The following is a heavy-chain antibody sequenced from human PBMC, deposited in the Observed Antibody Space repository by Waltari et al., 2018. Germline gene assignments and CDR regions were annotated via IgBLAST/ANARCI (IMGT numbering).Heavy chain of an antibody. CDR1: GFTFSDYW. Sequence: EVKLVESGGGLVQPGGSLGRSCAASGFTFSDYWMRWVRRAPGKGLEWVASIKQDESEIFYVDSVKGRFTISRDNAENSLYLQMNSLRADDTAVYYCARTGGAGWNRGSNWFDPWGQGTLVTVSS. V-gene: IGHV3-7*01. J-gene: IGHJ5*02. CDR2: IKQDESEI. D-gene: IGHD1-1*01. CDR3: ARTGGAGWNRGSNWFDP.